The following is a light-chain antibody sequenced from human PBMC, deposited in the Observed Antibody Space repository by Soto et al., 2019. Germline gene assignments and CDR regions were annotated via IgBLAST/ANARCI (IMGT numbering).Light chain of an antibody. CDR3: QQTYTTPWT. J-gene: IGKJ1*01. V-gene: IGKV1-39*01. CDR1: QSINTY. CDR2: TSS. Sequence: DIQMTQSPSSLSASVGDKVTITCRASQSINTYLSWYQKKPGEPPNLLLYTSSSLRSGVPSRFSCSGSGTDFTLTISSLQPEDFATYYCQQTYTTPWTFGQGTKVEIK.